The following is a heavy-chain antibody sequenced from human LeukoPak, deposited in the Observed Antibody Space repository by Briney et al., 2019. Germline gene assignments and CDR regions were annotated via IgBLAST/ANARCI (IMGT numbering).Heavy chain of an antibody. CDR3: ARGYTSSYNWFDP. CDR2: INSAGSVI. V-gene: IGHV3-74*01. CDR1: GFTLGSYW. Sequence: GGSLRLSCAASGFTLGSYWLHWVRQAPGKGLAWVSRINSAGSVINYVDSVKGRFTVSRDNANNTVYLQMNSLRAEDTAVYYCARGYTSSYNWFDPWGQGTLVTVSS. J-gene: IGHJ5*02. D-gene: IGHD6-13*01.